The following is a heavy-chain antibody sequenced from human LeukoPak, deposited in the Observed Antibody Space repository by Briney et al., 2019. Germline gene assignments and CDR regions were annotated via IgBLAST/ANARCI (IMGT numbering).Heavy chain of an antibody. V-gene: IGHV4-59*01. CDR3: ASNGRYSSGWYGFDY. CDR1: GGSISSYY. J-gene: IGHJ4*02. Sequence: PSETLSLTCTVSGGSISSYYWSWIRQPPGKGLEWIGYIYYSGSTNYNPSLKSRVTISVDTSKNQFSLKLSPVTAADTAVYYCASNGRYSSGWYGFDYWGQGTLVTVSS. D-gene: IGHD6-19*01. CDR2: IYYSGST.